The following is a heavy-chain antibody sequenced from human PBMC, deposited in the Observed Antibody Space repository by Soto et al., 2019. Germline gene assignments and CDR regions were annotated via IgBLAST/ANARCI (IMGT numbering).Heavy chain of an antibody. CDR2: INPNGGST. CDR3: ARSLLQGDF. CDR1: GYTFIHYY. J-gene: IGHJ4*02. Sequence: QVQLVQSGAEVKKPGASVKISCKASGYTFIHYYIHWVRQAPGQGLEWMAIINPNGGSTNYAQKIQGRVTVTSDTSTTTVSMELNSLESDDTAVYFCARSLLQGDFWGQGTLVTVSS. V-gene: IGHV1-46*01. D-gene: IGHD2-21*01.